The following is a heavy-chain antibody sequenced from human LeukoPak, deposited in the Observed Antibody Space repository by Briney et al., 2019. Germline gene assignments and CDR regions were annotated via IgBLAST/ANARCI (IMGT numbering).Heavy chain of an antibody. D-gene: IGHD2-2*01. CDR3: ARGVTGHYCSTTSCHWRAWFDP. V-gene: IGHV1-69*13. Sequence: GASVKVSCKASRGTFSSYTISWVRQAPGQGLEWMGGIIPIFGTANYAQKFQGRVTITADESTSTAYMELSSLRSEDTAMYYCARGVTGHYCSTTSCHWRAWFDPWGQGTLVTVPS. CDR1: RGTFSSYT. J-gene: IGHJ5*02. CDR2: IIPIFGTA.